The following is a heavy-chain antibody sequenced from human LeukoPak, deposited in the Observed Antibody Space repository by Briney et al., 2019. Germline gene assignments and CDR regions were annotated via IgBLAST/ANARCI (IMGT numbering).Heavy chain of an antibody. V-gene: IGHV4-59*01. CDR1: GRSISSYY. CDR2: IYYSGST. J-gene: IGHJ4*02. D-gene: IGHD3-10*01. CDR3: ARGRDYYGSGRFDY. Sequence: PSETLSLTCTVSGRSISSYYWSWIRQPPGKGLEWIGYIYYSGSTNYNPSLKSRVTISVDTSKNQFSLKLSSVTAADTAVYYCARGRDYYGSGRFDYWGQGTLVTVSS.